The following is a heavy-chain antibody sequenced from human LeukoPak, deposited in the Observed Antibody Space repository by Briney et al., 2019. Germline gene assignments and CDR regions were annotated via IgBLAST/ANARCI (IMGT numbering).Heavy chain of an antibody. D-gene: IGHD3-3*01. Sequence: SETLSLTCAVYGGSFSGYYWSWIRQPPGKGLEWIGETNHSGSTNYNPSLKSRVTISVDTSKNQFSLKLSSVTAADTAVYYCARRNYFYDFWSGKTDYWGQGTLVTVSS. CDR1: GGSFSGYY. J-gene: IGHJ4*02. CDR2: TNHSGST. CDR3: ARRNYFYDFWSGKTDY. V-gene: IGHV4-34*01.